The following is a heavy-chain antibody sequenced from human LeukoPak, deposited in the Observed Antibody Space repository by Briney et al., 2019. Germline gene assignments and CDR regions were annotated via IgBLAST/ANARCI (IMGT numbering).Heavy chain of an antibody. J-gene: IGHJ3*02. CDR3: AREGYGDYHI. D-gene: IGHD4-17*01. V-gene: IGHV3-7*01. CDR1: GLPFSNHW. CDR2: INQDGSEK. Sequence: GGSLRLPCAVSGLPFSNHWMTWVRQAPGKGLERVANINQDGSEKYCVDSGKGRFSISRDNAKSSLYLQMNSLRVEDTAMYFCAREGYGDYHIWGQGTIVTVSS.